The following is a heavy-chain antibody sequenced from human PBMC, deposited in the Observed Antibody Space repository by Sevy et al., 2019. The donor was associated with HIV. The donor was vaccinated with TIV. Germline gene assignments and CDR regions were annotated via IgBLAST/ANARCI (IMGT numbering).Heavy chain of an antibody. CDR2: INPNSGGT. J-gene: IGHJ4*02. Sequence: ASVKVSCKASGYTFTGYYMHRVRQAPGQGLEWMGWINPNSGGTNYAQKFQGRVTMTRDTSISTAYMELSRLRSDDTAVYYCARDLSYDSSGYYPDYWGQGTLVTVSS. CDR3: ARDLSYDSSGYYPDY. D-gene: IGHD3-22*01. V-gene: IGHV1-2*02. CDR1: GYTFTGYY.